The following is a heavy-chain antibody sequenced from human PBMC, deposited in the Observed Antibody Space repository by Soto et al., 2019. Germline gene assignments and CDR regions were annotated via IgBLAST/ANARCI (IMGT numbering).Heavy chain of an antibody. CDR2: IYHSGST. D-gene: IGHD4-17*01. CDR3: AGDTVTTKNPAYWYFDL. Sequence: QLQLQESGAGLLKPSQTLSLTCAVSGGSISSGGYSWSWIRQPPGQGLEWIGYIYHSGSTYYNPSLKSRVTISVDRSTNQFSLKLSSVTDADTAVYYCAGDTVTTKNPAYWYFDLWGLGPLVTVAS. V-gene: IGHV4-30-2*01. J-gene: IGHJ2*01. CDR1: GGSISSGGYS.